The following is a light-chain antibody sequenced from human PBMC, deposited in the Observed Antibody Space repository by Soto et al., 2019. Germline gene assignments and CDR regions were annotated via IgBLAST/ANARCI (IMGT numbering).Light chain of an antibody. CDR1: QRVSND. J-gene: IGKJ4*01. CDR3: QQYGSSP. CDR2: DTS. V-gene: IGKV3-15*01. Sequence: EIVMTQSPATLSVSPGERATLSCRASQRVSNDFAWYQQKPGQAPRLLIYDTSTRATGIPARFSGSGSGTDFTLTISRLEPEDFAVYYCQQYGSSPFGGGTKVDIK.